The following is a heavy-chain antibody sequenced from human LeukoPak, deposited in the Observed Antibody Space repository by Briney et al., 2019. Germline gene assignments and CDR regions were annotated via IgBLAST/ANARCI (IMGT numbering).Heavy chain of an antibody. J-gene: IGHJ4*02. CDR3: VLKADSSGYLGVQGWYFDY. CDR2: IIPILGIA. D-gene: IGHD3-22*01. CDR1: GGTFSSYA. V-gene: IGHV1-69*04. Sequence: ASVKVSCKASGGTFSSYAISWVRQAPGQGLEWMGRIIPILGIANYAQKFQGRVTITADKSTSTAYMELSSLRSEDTAVYYCVLKADSSGYLGVQGWYFDYWGQGTLVTVSS.